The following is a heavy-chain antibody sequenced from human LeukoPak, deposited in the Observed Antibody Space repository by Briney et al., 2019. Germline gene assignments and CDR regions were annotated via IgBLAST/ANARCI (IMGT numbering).Heavy chain of an antibody. CDR2: VDHGGSGT. Sequence: PGGSLRLSCAAYGFSFTSYWMHWVRQPPGKGLVWVSRVDHGGSGTAYADSVTGRFTISRDNAKNTVYLQMNSLRAEDTAVYYCATDLGWGQGTLVTVSS. V-gene: IGHV3-74*01. D-gene: IGHD4-17*01. CDR1: GFSFTSYW. J-gene: IGHJ4*02. CDR3: ATDLG.